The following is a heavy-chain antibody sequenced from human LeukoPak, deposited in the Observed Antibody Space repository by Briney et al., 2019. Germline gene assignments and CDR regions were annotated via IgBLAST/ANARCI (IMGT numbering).Heavy chain of an antibody. J-gene: IGHJ4*02. V-gene: IGHV3-23*01. CDR1: GFTFSSYA. Sequence: AGGSLRLSCAASGFTFSSYAMSWVRQAPGKGLEWVSAISGSGGSTYYADSVKGRFTISRDNSKNTLYLQMNSLRAEDTAVYYCAKDRGGVPAASGYWGQGTLVTVSS. D-gene: IGHD2-2*01. CDR2: ISGSGGST. CDR3: AKDRGGVPAASGY.